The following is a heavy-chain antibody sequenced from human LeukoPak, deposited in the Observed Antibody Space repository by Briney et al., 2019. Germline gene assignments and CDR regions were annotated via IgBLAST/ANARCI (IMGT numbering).Heavy chain of an antibody. CDR2: IGIAGDT. CDR1: GFTFSSYD. V-gene: IGHV3-13*04. J-gene: IGHJ4*02. Sequence: PGGSLRLSCAASGFTFSSYDMHWVRHVTGKRLEWVSAIGIAGDTYYLDSGKGRFTISRENAKNSLYLQMNSLRAGDTAVYYCARGGDRDYWGQGTLVTVSS. CDR3: ARGGDRDY.